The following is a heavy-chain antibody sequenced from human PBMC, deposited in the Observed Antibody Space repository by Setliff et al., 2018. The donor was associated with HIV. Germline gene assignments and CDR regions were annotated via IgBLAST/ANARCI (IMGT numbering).Heavy chain of an antibody. V-gene: IGHV1-69*06. CDR2: IIPVYHTT. CDR1: GGAFPSYA. D-gene: IGHD4-17*01. Sequence: SVKVSCKASGGAFPSYAFSWVRQAPGQGLEWMGRIIPVYHTTDYAPQFQGRVTITADKSTSTVYMDLSNLRSDDTATYYCAPDFGDNWFDPWGQGTLVTVSS. J-gene: IGHJ5*02. CDR3: APDFGDNWFDP.